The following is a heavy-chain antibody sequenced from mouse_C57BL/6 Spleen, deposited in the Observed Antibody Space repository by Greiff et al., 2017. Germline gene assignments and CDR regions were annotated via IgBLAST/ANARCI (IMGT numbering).Heavy chain of an antibody. Sequence: QVQLQQPGAELVRPGSSVKLSCKASGYTFTSYWMDWVKQRPGQGLEWIGNIYPSDSETHYNQKFKDKATLTVDKSSSTAYMQLSSLTSEDSAVYYCARGGYYGSPAWFAYWGQGTLVTVSA. V-gene: IGHV1-61*01. J-gene: IGHJ3*01. CDR1: GYTFTSYW. CDR3: ARGGYYGSPAWFAY. CDR2: IYPSDSET. D-gene: IGHD1-1*01.